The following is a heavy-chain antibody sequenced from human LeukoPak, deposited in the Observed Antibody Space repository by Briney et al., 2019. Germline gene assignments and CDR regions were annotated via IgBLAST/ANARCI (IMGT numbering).Heavy chain of an antibody. D-gene: IGHD4/OR15-4a*01. Sequence: ASVKVSCTASGYTFTNYAMNWVRQAPGQGLEWMGWINTNTGNPTYAQGFTERFVFSLDTSVSTAYLQINSLKVGDTAIYYCARENIDATMVAVYWGQGTLVTVSS. CDR1: GYTFTNYA. J-gene: IGHJ4*02. CDR3: ARENIDATMVAVY. CDR2: INTNTGNP. V-gene: IGHV7-4-1*02.